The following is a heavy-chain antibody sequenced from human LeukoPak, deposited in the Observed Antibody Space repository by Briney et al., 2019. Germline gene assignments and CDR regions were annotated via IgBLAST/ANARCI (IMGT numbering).Heavy chain of an antibody. D-gene: IGHD4-11*01. Sequence: GGSLRLSRSASGFTFSNAWMNWVRQAPGKGLEWVGRIKSKTDGGATDYAAPVKGRFTISRDDSKNTLYLEMKSLKIEDTGVYYCTKGHDYSNYWGQRTMVTVSS. V-gene: IGHV3-15*01. CDR1: GFTFSNAW. J-gene: IGHJ4*02. CDR3: TKGHDYSNY. CDR2: IKSKTDGGAT.